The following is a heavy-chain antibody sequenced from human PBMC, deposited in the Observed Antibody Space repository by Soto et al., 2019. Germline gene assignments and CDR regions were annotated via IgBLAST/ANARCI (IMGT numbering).Heavy chain of an antibody. D-gene: IGHD3-10*01. V-gene: IGHV3-48*04. CDR2: ISSSSSTI. CDR1: GFTFSSYS. Sequence: GGSLRLSCAASGFTFSSYSMNWVRQAPGKGLEWVSYISSSSSTIYYADSVTGRFTISRENAKNSLYLQMNSLRAEDTAVYYCSRVFKRSGSYFDYWGQGTLVTVSS. CDR3: SRVFKRSGSYFDY. J-gene: IGHJ4*02.